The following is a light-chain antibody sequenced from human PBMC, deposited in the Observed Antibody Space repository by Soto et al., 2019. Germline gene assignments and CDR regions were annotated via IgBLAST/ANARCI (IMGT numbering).Light chain of an antibody. V-gene: IGKV3-20*01. CDR3: QQYSSSPLT. CDR2: GTS. CDR1: QSVRSSH. Sequence: EIVLTQAPGTLSFSPGDRATLSCRASQSVRSSHLAWYQQMPGQAPRLLIYGTSNRATGIPDRFSGSGSGTDFTLTISRLEPEDFAVYYCQQYSSSPLTLGGGTKVDIK. J-gene: IGKJ4*01.